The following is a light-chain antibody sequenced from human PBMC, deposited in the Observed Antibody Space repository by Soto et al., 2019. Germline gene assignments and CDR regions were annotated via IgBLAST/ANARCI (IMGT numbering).Light chain of an antibody. J-gene: IGKJ3*01. CDR2: AAS. V-gene: IGKV1-27*01. CDR1: QAIRNF. CDR3: QKYGSDPV. Sequence: DIQMTQSPTSLSASVGDRVTITCRASQAIRNFVAWYQQKPGKAPKLLIYAASTLQSGVRSRFSGSGSGTDFTLTINSLQPEDVETYSCQKYGSDPVFGPGTKEEIK.